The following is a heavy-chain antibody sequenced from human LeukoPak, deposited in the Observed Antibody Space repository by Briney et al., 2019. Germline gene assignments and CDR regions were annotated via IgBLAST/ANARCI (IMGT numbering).Heavy chain of an antibody. J-gene: IGHJ6*02. V-gene: IGHV1-46*01. CDR3: ARGEYSSSWLATNYYYYGMDV. CDR2: INPSGGST. CDR1: GYTFTCYY. D-gene: IGHD6-13*01. Sequence: ASVKVSCKASGYTFTCYYMHWVRQAPGQGLEWMGIINPSGGSTSYAQKFQGRVTMTRDTSTSTVYMELSSLRSEDTAVYYCARGEYSSSWLATNYYYYGMDVWGQGTTVTVSS.